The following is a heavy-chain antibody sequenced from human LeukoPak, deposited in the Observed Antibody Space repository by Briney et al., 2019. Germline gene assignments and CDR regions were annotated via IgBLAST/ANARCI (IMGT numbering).Heavy chain of an antibody. D-gene: IGHD2-21*02. CDR3: ASAYCGGDCYWGAFDY. CDR1: GGTFSSYA. J-gene: IGHJ4*02. CDR2: IIPILGIA. V-gene: IGHV1-69*04. Sequence: ASVKVSCKASGGTFSSYAISWVRQAPGQGLEWMGRIIPILGIANYAQKFQGRVTITADKSTSTAYMELSSLRSEDTAVYYCASAYCGGDCYWGAFDYWGQGTLVTVSS.